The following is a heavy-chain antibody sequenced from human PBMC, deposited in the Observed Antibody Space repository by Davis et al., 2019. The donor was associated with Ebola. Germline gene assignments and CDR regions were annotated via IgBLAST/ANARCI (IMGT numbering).Heavy chain of an antibody. CDR2: IKSKTDGGTT. CDR1: GFTFSNAW. D-gene: IGHD6-6*01. J-gene: IGHJ4*02. V-gene: IGHV3-15*01. Sequence: GGSLRLSCAASGFTFSNAWMSWVRQAPGKGLEWVGRIKSKTDGGTTDYAAPVKGRFTISRDDSKNTLYLQMNSLKTEDTAVYYCTAGHYSSSRGYWGQGTLVTVSS. CDR3: TAGHYSSSRGY.